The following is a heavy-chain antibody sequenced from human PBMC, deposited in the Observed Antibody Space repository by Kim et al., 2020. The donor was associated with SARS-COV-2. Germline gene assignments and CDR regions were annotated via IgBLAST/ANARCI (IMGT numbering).Heavy chain of an antibody. CDR2: ISYDGSNK. CDR3: AKESGSGSYYACTYYYYGMDV. J-gene: IGHJ6*02. V-gene: IGHV3-30*18. Sequence: GGSLRLSCAASGFTFSSYGMHWVRQAPGKGLEWVAVISYDGSNKYYADSVKGRFTISRDNSKNTLYLQMNSLRAEDTAVYYCAKESGSGSYYACTYYYYGMDVWGQGPTVTVPS. D-gene: IGHD3-10*01. CDR1: GFTFSSYG.